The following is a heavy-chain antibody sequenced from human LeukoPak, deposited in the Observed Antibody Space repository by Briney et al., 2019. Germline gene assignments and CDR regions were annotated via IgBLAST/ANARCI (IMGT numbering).Heavy chain of an antibody. J-gene: IGHJ4*02. Sequence: SETLSLTCAVYGGSFSGYYWSWIRQPPGKGLEWIGEINHSGSTNYNLSLKSRVTISVDTSKNQFSLKLSSVTAADTAVYYCARHDLGIRYFDYWGQGTLVTVSS. V-gene: IGHV4-34*01. CDR2: INHSGST. CDR1: GGSFSGYY. CDR3: ARHDLGIRYFDY. D-gene: IGHD3-9*01.